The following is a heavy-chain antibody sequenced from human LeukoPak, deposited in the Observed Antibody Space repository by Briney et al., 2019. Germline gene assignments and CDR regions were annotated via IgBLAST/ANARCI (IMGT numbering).Heavy chain of an antibody. V-gene: IGHV1-69*01. J-gene: IGHJ1*01. CDR1: GGTFSSYA. CDR2: IIPIFGTA. CDR3: ASCDILTGYYIVEYFQH. D-gene: IGHD3-9*01. Sequence: SVKVSCKASGGTFSSYAISWVRQAPGQGLEWMGGIIPIFGTANYAQKFQGRVTIIADESTSTAYMELSSLRSEGTAVYYCASCDILTGYYIVEYFQHWGQGTLVTVSS.